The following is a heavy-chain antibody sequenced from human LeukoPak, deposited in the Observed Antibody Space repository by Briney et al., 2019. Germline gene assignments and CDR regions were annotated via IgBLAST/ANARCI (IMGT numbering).Heavy chain of an antibody. J-gene: IGHJ4*02. CDR3: AKSHITRYPLQYYFDL. D-gene: IGHD2-21*01. Sequence: PGGPLRLSCVASGFTFNKFAMTWVRQAPGRGPEWVSGINDIGDTTYYADSVKGRFTISRDNSKNTLYLQLNSLRADDTAVYYCAKSHITRYPLQYYFDLWGQGAQVIVSS. V-gene: IGHV3-23*01. CDR2: INDIGDTT. CDR1: GFTFNKFA.